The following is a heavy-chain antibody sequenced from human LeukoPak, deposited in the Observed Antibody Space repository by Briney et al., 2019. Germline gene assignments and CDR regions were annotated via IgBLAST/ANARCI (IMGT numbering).Heavy chain of an antibody. Sequence: PGGSLRLSCTTSGLTFSTSGFNWVRQAPGKGLEWVASIGPTGFDRYHADSIKGRFTISRDNANNFLYPQMDSLRAEDTAVYYCATETTGRHYDYWGQGTLLTVSS. CDR3: ATETTGRHYDY. J-gene: IGHJ4*02. CDR2: IGPTGFDR. V-gene: IGHV3-21*06. D-gene: IGHD1-14*01. CDR1: GLTFSTSG.